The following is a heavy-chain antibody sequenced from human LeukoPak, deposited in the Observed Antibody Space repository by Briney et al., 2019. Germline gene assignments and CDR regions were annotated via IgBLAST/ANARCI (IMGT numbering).Heavy chain of an antibody. V-gene: IGHV1-18*01. CDR1: GYTFTSYG. Sequence: VASVKVSCKASGYTFTSYGLSWVRQAPGQGLEWMGWISVYRSKTNYAQKFQGRITLTTDASTRTTFMELRSLRSDDTAVYYCARDNGDYNFDYWGQGTLVTVSS. CDR2: ISVYRSKT. CDR3: ARDNGDYNFDY. J-gene: IGHJ4*02. D-gene: IGHD4-17*01.